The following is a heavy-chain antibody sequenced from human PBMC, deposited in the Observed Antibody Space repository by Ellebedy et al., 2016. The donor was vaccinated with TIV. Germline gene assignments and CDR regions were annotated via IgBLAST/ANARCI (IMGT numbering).Heavy chain of an antibody. J-gene: IGHJ6*02. Sequence: GGSLRLXXAASGFTFDDYAMHWVRQAPGKGLEWVSGISWNSGSIGYADSVKGRFTISRDNAKNSLYLQMNSLRAEDTALYYCAKDDSEARLTIFYGMDVWGQGTTVTVSS. CDR1: GFTFDDYA. D-gene: IGHD1/OR15-1a*01. V-gene: IGHV3-9*01. CDR2: ISWNSGSI. CDR3: AKDDSEARLTIFYGMDV.